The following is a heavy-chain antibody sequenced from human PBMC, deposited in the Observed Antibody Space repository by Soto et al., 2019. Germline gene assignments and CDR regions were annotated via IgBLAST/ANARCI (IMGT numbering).Heavy chain of an antibody. Sequence: SGPTLVNPTQTLPLTCTFSGFSLRTTGMRVSWIRQPPGKALEWLARIDWDDDKFYSTSLKTRLTISKDTSENQVVLTMTNMDPVDTATYYCARTAGYYRGRNFDFWGQGTLVTVSS. D-gene: IGHD3-10*01. J-gene: IGHJ4*02. CDR1: GFSLRTTGMR. CDR2: IDWDDDK. CDR3: ARTAGYYRGRNFDF. V-gene: IGHV2-70*04.